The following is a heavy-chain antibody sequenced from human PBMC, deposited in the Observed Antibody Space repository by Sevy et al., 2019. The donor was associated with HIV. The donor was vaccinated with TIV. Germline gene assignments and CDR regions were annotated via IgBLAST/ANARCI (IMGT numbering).Heavy chain of an antibody. J-gene: IGHJ4*02. CDR1: GHTLNRLG. CDR3: AATKDYYENSGSPFDY. CDR2: FDPEDGET. D-gene: IGHD3-22*01. Sequence: ASVKVSCKVYGHTLNRLGMHWVRQAPGKGLEWMGSFDPEDGETFQAQKFQGRVTMTDDTSTDTAYMEQSSLRSEDTAVYYCAATKDYYENSGSPFDYWGQGTLVTVSS. V-gene: IGHV1-24*01.